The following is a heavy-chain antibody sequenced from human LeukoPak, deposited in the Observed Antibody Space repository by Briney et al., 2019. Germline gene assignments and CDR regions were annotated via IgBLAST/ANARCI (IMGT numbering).Heavy chain of an antibody. CDR1: GASISSTTYY. Sequence: PSETLSLTCAVSGASISSTTYYWGWIRQPPRKGLEWIASIYYSGSTYYNPSLKSRVTISVDTSKNQFSLKLSSVTAADTAVYYCARGVAIFGVDPKGAFDIWGQGTMVTVSS. V-gene: IGHV4-39*07. CDR2: IYYSGST. D-gene: IGHD3-3*01. J-gene: IGHJ3*02. CDR3: ARGVAIFGVDPKGAFDI.